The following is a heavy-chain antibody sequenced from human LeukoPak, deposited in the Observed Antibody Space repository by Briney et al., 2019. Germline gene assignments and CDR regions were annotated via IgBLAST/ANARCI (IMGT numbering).Heavy chain of an antibody. D-gene: IGHD3-10*01. CDR2: SNAGNGNT. V-gene: IGHV1-3*02. Sequence: ASVKVSCKASGYTFTGYAMHWVRQAPGQRLEWMGWSNAGNGNTKYSQEFQGRVTMTRDTSISTAYMELSRLRSDDTAVYYCARVRGVVRGVINSLNWFDPWGQGTLVTVSS. J-gene: IGHJ5*02. CDR3: ARVRGVVRGVINSLNWFDP. CDR1: GYTFTGYA.